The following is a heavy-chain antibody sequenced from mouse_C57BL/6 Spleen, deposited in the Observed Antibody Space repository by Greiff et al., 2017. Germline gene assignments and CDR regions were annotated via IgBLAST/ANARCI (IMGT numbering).Heavy chain of an antibody. V-gene: IGHV1-26*01. CDR1: GYTFTDYY. J-gene: IGHJ3*01. CDR2: INPNNGGT. D-gene: IGHD2-1*01. Sequence: VQLQQSGPELVKPGASVKISCKASGYTFTDYYMNWVKQSHGKSLEWIGDINPNNGGTSYNQKFKGKATLTVDKYSSTAYMELRSLTSEDSAVYYCARGEYYGNYVAIAYGGQGTLVTVSA. CDR3: ARGEYYGNYVAIAY.